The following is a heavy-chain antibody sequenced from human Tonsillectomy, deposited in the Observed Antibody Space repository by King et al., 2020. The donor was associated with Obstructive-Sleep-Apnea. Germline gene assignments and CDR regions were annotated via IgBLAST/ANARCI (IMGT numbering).Heavy chain of an antibody. D-gene: IGHD4-17*01. CDR2: IYYSGST. CDR1: GASITSSSYS. J-gene: IGHJ4*02. V-gene: IGHV4-39*07. Sequence: QLQESGPGLVKPSETLSLTCSVSGASITSSSYSWGWIRQPPGKGLEWIGTIYYSGSTYYNASLKSRVTISIDTSKNQFSLKLSSVTAADTAVYYCARVFPYGQDFDYWGQGTLVPVSS. CDR3: ARVFPYGQDFDY.